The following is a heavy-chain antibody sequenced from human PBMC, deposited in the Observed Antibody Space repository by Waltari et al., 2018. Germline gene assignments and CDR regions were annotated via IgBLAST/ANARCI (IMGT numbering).Heavy chain of an antibody. V-gene: IGHV3-49*03. J-gene: IGHJ4*02. Sequence: EVQLVVPGGGVVPPGRSLRLVCRTSGFTFGDDVMSWIRQSPGKGLELVGFIRTKAFGETAEYAASVEGRFTISRDDSNSIVYLQMNSLKTEDTAVYYCTRDFWREIDFWGQGTLVTVSS. CDR2: IRTKAFGETA. CDR1: GFTFGDDV. CDR3: TRDFWREIDF. D-gene: IGHD3-3*01.